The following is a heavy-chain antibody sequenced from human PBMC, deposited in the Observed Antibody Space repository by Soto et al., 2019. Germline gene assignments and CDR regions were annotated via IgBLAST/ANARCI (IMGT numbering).Heavy chain of an antibody. D-gene: IGHD2-8*01. CDR2: IFHDGTA. Sequence: QVKLQESGPGLATPSGTLSLTCAVSGVSISSGNWWTWVRQTPQRGLEYIGEIFHDGTANYYPSFERRVAISVDTSKNQFSLKLTSVTAADTAIYFCVRLVYDTRLNYMYFDFWGQGALVTVSS. CDR3: VRLVYDTRLNYMYFDF. J-gene: IGHJ4*02. CDR1: GVSISSGNW. V-gene: IGHV4-4*02.